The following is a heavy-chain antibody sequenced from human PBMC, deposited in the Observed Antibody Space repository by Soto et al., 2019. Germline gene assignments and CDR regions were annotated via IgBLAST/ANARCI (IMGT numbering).Heavy chain of an antibody. CDR2: ISGSGGST. D-gene: IGHD3-10*01. CDR1: GFTFSSYA. Sequence: EVQLLESGGGLVQPGGSLRLSCAASGFTFSSYAMSWVRQAPGKGLEWVSAISGSGGSTYYADSVKGRFTISRDNSKNMLXXQMNSLRAEDTAVYYCAKDPPPYYGSGSPAEYFQHWGQGTLVTVSS. J-gene: IGHJ1*01. CDR3: AKDPPPYYGSGSPAEYFQH. V-gene: IGHV3-23*01.